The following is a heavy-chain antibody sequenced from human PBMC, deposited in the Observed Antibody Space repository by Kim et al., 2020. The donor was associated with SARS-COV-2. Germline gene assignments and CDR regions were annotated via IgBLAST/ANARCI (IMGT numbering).Heavy chain of an antibody. CDR3: ERESGPNSVYGVYYYSMDV. CDR1: GYTFTSYY. J-gene: IGHJ6*02. V-gene: IGHV1-46*01. D-gene: IGHD4-17*01. CDR2: INPSGGST. Sequence: ASVKVSCKASGYTFTSYYMHWVRQAPGQGLEWMGIINPSGGSTSYAQKFQGRVTMTRDTSTSTVYMELSSLRSEDTAVYYCERESGPNSVYGVYYYSMDVWGQGTTFTVSS.